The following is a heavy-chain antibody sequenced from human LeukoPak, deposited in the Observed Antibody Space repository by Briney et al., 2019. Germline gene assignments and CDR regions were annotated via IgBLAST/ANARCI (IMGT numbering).Heavy chain of an antibody. Sequence: PGGSLRLSCVASGFTLRNYVMNWLRQTPGKGLEWVSSISGSGDSAFYADSVKGRFSISRDNSKNTLYLQVNGLRTEDTAVYYCAKDRLLNCRGDCYIFDYWGQGTVVTVSS. J-gene: IGHJ4*02. V-gene: IGHV3-23*01. D-gene: IGHD2-21*02. CDR3: AKDRLLNCRGDCYIFDY. CDR1: GFTLRNYV. CDR2: ISGSGDSA.